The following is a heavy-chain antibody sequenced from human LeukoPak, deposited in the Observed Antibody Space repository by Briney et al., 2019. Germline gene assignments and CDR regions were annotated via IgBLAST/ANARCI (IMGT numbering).Heavy chain of an antibody. CDR1: GGSFSGYY. D-gene: IGHD1-26*01. CDR3: ARGLGILEDY. CDR2: INHSGST. J-gene: IGHJ4*02. V-gene: IGHV4-34*01. Sequence: PSETLSLTCAVYGGSFSGYYWSWIRQPPGKGLEWIGEINHSGSTNYNPSLKSRVTISVDTSKNQFSLKLSSVTAADTAVYYCARGLGILEDYWGQGTLVTVSS.